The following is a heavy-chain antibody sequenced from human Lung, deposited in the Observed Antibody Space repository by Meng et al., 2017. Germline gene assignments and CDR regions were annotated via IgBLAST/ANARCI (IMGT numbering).Heavy chain of an antibody. J-gene: IGHJ4*02. CDR1: GFTFSSYW. Sequence: GESLKISCAASGFTFSSYWMHWVREAPGKGLVWVSHINSDGSSASYADSVKGRFTISRDNAKNTLYLQMNSLRAEATAVYYCARSYCTSSSCPVDYWGQGTLVTVSS. V-gene: IGHV3-74*01. CDR3: ARSYCTSSSCPVDY. D-gene: IGHD2-2*01. CDR2: INSDGSSA.